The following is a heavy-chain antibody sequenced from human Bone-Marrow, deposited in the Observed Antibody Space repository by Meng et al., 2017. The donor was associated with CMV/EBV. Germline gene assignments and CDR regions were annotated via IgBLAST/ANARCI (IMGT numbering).Heavy chain of an antibody. CDR1: GGSFSNYY. D-gene: IGHD3-3*01. V-gene: IGHV4-34*01. CDR2: INHSGST. CDR3: ARSPFWSGYHYYFDY. Sequence: SETPSPTRAVYGGSFSNYYWSWIRQPPGKGLEWIGEINHSGSTNYNPSLKSRVTISVDTSKNQFSLKLSSVTAADTAVYYCARSPFWSGYHYYFDYWGQGTLVTVSS. J-gene: IGHJ4*02.